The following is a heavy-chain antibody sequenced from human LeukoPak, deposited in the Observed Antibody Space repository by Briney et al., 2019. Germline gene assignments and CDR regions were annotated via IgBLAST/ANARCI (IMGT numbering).Heavy chain of an antibody. J-gene: IGHJ4*02. CDR3: ARGYCSGDSCYYFDY. V-gene: IGHV4-59*01. Sequence: SETLSLTCTVSGGSISSYYWSWIRQPPGKGLEWIGYMYYSGSTNYNPSLKSRVTISVDASKNQFSLELTSVTAADTAVYYCARGYCSGDSCYYFDYWGQGTLVTVSS. CDR1: GGSISSYY. D-gene: IGHD2-15*01. CDR2: MYYSGST.